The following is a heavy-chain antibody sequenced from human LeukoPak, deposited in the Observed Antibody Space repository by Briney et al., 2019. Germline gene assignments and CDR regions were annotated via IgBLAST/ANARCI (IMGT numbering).Heavy chain of an antibody. CDR3: ARRQQLHGMDV. CDR2: IYSGGST. CDR1: GFTVSSNY. J-gene: IGHJ6*02. D-gene: IGHD6-13*01. Sequence: GGSLRLSCAASGFTVSSNYMSWVRQAPGKGLEWVSVIYSGGSTYYADSVKGRFTISRDNSKNTLYLQMNSLRAEDTAVYYCARRQQLHGMDVWGQGTTVTVSS. V-gene: IGHV3-66*04.